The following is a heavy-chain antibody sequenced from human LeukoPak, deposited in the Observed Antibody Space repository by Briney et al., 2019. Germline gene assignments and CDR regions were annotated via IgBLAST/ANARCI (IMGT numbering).Heavy chain of an antibody. V-gene: IGHV1-18*01. Sequence: GASVKVSCTASGYTFTSYGISWVRQAPGQGLEWVGWISAYNGNTNYAQKLQGRVAITTDTSTRTAYMELRSLRSEDTAVYYCARVVATSGEYYFYYWGQGTLVTVSS. D-gene: IGHD5-12*01. CDR3: ARVVATSGEYYFYY. J-gene: IGHJ4*02. CDR1: GYTFTSYG. CDR2: ISAYNGNT.